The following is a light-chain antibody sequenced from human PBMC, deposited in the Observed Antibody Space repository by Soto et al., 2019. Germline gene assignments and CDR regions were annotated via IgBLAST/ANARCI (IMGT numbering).Light chain of an antibody. CDR3: QQYSLYPWT. V-gene: IGKV1-5*03. CDR2: QAS. Sequence: DIQMTQSPSTLSASIGDRVSITCRASQTISDWLAWYQQKPGKAPKLLIYQASSLKSGVPSRFSGSGSGTEFTLTISTLQSDDFATYYCQQYSLYPWTFGQGTKVEI. CDR1: QTISDW. J-gene: IGKJ1*01.